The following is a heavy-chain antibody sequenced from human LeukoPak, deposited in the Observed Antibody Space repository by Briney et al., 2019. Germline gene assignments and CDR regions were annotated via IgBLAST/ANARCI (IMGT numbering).Heavy chain of an antibody. CDR1: GGTLNSCG. D-gene: IGHD5/OR15-5a*01. V-gene: IGHV1-69*05. CDR3: ARVDSMVSTLGPIDT. J-gene: IGHJ5*02. CDR2: IIPIFGAT. Sequence: GSSVKVSCKASGGTLNSCGFSWVRQAPGQGLEWMGGIIPIFGATKYGQRFQGRLTITTDESTSTSYMELSSLTSEDTAVYYCARVDSMVSTLGPIDTWGQGTLVTVSS.